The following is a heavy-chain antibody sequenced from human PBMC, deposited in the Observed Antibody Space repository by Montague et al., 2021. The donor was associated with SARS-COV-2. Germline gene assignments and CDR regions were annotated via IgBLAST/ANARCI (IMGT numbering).Heavy chain of an antibody. CDR3: ATGEGNYGWRYYFDY. Sequence: SETLSLTCTVSGDSARTNYWTWIRQPPGKGFEWIGYVDNSDSTNYNASLMSRVTISVDTSKKQFSLKLNPVSAADTAVYYCATGEGNYGWRYYFDYWGRGTLVTVSS. D-gene: IGHD3-10*01. J-gene: IGHJ4*02. V-gene: IGHV4-59*02. CDR1: GDSARTNY. CDR2: VDNSDST.